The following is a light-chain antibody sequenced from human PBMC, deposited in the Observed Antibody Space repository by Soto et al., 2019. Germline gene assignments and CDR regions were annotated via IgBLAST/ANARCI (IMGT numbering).Light chain of an antibody. V-gene: IGKV3-15*01. CDR3: QQYNNWPPIT. CDR1: QSVSTY. CDR2: DTS. Sequence: ETVLTQSAATLALSRGESATLSCRASQSVSTYLAWYQQKPGQAPRLLIYDTSTRATGIPARFSGSGSGTEFTLTISSLQSEDFAVYYCQQYNNWPPITFGQGTRLEIK. J-gene: IGKJ5*01.